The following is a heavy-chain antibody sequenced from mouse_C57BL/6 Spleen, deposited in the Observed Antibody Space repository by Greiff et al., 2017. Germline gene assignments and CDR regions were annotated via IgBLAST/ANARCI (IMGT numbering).Heavy chain of an antibody. V-gene: IGHV3-3*01. Sequence: DVMLVESGPSLVRPSQTLSLTCPVTGFSINSDCYWICLRQFPGNKLEYIWYTFYSGITYYHPSLESRTYITRDTSKNPFSLKLSSVTTEDTATYYCARTSLPYWYFDVWGTGTTVTVSS. CDR3: ARTSLPYWYFDV. J-gene: IGHJ1*03. D-gene: IGHD2-10*01. CDR2: TFYSGIT. CDR1: GFSINSDCY.